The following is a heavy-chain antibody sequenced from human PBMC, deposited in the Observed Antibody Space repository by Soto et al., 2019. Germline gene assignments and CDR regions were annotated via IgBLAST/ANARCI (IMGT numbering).Heavy chain of an antibody. CDR3: ARGGIVVVVAAAYYFDY. CDR2: INHSGST. V-gene: IGHV4-34*01. Sequence: PSETLSLTCAVYGGSFSGYYWSWIRQPPGKGLEWIGEINHSGSTNYNPSLKSRVTISVDTSKNQFSLKLSSVTAADTAVYYCARGGIVVVVAAAYYFDYWGQGTLVTVSS. CDR1: GGSFSGYY. J-gene: IGHJ4*02. D-gene: IGHD2-15*01.